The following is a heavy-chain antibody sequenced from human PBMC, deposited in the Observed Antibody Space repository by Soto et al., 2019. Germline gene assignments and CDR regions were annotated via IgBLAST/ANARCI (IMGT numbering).Heavy chain of an antibody. CDR2: MNPNSGNT. V-gene: IGHV1-8*01. Sequence: QVQLVQSGAEVKKPGASVKVSCKTSGYSFTSDDINWVRQATGQGLEWMGWMNPNSGNTGYAQKFPGRVTMTRNTSIRTAYTELSSLTSEDTAVYYCARVRRRWFFDLWGRGTLVTVSS. CDR3: ARVRRRWFFDL. D-gene: IGHD2-15*01. J-gene: IGHJ2*01. CDR1: GYSFTSDD.